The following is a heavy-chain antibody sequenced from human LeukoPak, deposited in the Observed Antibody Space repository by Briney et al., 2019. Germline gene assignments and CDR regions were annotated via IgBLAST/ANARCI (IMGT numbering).Heavy chain of an antibody. Sequence: ASVKVSCKASGYTFTSYYIHWVRQAPGQGPEWMGIIYPGGGSTTYAQKFQGRVTMTRDMSTSTVYMELSSLRSEDTAVYYCAIGYCRGGSCDDEPGDAFDIWGQGTMVAVSS. D-gene: IGHD2-15*01. V-gene: IGHV1-46*01. J-gene: IGHJ3*02. CDR1: GYTFTSYY. CDR2: IYPGGGST. CDR3: AIGYCRGGSCDDEPGDAFDI.